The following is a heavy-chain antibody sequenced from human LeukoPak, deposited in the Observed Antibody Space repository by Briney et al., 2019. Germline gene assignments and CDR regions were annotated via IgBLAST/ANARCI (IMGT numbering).Heavy chain of an antibody. J-gene: IGHJ5*02. Sequence: PGGSLRLSCAASGFTVSQNYMSWVRQAPGRGLEWVSLIYADGATHYADSVKGRFTISRDNSKNTVYLEMNSLRPEHTAVYYCPRDRAGTKAWPEFDPWGQGTLVTVSS. V-gene: IGHV3-66*02. D-gene: IGHD1/OR15-1a*01. CDR3: PRDRAGTKAWPEFDP. CDR2: IYADGAT. CDR1: GFTVSQNY.